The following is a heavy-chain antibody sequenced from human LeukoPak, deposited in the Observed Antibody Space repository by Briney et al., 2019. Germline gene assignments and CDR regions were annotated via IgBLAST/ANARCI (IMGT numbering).Heavy chain of an antibody. Sequence: GGSLRLSCAASGFTFSSYWMHWVRHAPGKGLVWVSRINSDGSSTSYADSVKGRFTISRDNAKNTLYLQMNSLRAEDTAVYYCARSLGDISGFDPCGQGTLVTVSS. CDR2: INSDGSST. J-gene: IGHJ5*02. V-gene: IGHV3-74*01. CDR1: GFTFSSYW. CDR3: ARSLGDISGFDP. D-gene: IGHD2-15*01.